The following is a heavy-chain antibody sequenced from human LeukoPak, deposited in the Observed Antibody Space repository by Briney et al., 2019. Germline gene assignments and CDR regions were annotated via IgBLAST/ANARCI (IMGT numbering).Heavy chain of an antibody. J-gene: IGHJ5*02. CDR2: ISNGNT. CDR3: VREAGYCASVCLKSNWFDP. D-gene: IGHD2-21*02. Sequence: GSLRLSCAASGFPFSNHAMSWVRQPPGKGLEWVSAISNGNTYYADSVRGRFTISRDDSKNMVYLQMSSLRVEDTARYYCVREAGYCASVCLKSNWFDPWGQGTLVTVSS. V-gene: IGHV3-23*01. CDR1: GFPFSNHA.